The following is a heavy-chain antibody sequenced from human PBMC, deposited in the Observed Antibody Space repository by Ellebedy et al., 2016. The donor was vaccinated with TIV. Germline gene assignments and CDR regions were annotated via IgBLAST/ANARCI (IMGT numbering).Heavy chain of an antibody. J-gene: IGHJ4*02. Sequence: GSLRLSCAVSGASISSTNWWSWVRQPPGKGLEWIGEIYHSGGTNYNPSLKSRVTISVDTSKNQFSLRLSSVTAADTAVYFCAKYYCPNGVCYHFDYWGRGTLVTVSS. D-gene: IGHD2-8*01. V-gene: IGHV4-4*01. CDR2: IYHSGGT. CDR1: GASISSTNW. CDR3: AKYYCPNGVCYHFDY.